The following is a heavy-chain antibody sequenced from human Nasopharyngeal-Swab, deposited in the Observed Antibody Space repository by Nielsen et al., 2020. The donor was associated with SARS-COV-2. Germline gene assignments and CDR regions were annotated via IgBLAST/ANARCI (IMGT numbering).Heavy chain of an antibody. V-gene: IGHV3-9*01. CDR2: ISWNSGSI. Sequence: GGSLRLSCAASGFTFDDYAMHWVRQAPGKGLEWVSGISWNSGSIGYADSVKGRFTISRDNAKNSLYLQMNSLRAEDTALYYCAKADISDHWGQGTLVTVSS. CDR1: GFTFDDYA. CDR3: AKADISDH. J-gene: IGHJ4*02. D-gene: IGHD2-15*01.